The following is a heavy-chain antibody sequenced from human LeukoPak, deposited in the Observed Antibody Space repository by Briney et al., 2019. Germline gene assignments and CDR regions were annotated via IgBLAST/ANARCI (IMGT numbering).Heavy chain of an antibody. CDR2: IYYTGNT. D-gene: IGHD3-10*01. V-gene: IGHV4-59*08. Sequence: PSETLSLTCGVFGGAITNYYWNWIRQAPGKGLEWLGYIYYTGNTTYNPSVKSRITISLDTSKNQFSLKLSSVTAADTAVYYCARGPGVIDWGQGTLVTVSS. CDR3: ARGPGVID. J-gene: IGHJ4*02. CDR1: GGAITNYY.